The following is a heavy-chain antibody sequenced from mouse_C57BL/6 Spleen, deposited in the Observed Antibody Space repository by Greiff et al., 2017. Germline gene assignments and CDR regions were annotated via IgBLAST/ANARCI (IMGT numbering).Heavy chain of an antibody. D-gene: IGHD1-1*01. Sequence: QVQLQQSGAELVKPGASVKMSCKASGYTFTSYWITWVKQRPGQGLEWIGYIYPGSGGTNYNAKFKGKATLTVDTSSSTAYLQLSSLTSEDSAVYFCARGHINLDYWGQGNTLTVSS. CDR1: GYTFTSYW. J-gene: IGHJ2*01. CDR2: IYPGSGGT. V-gene: IGHV1-55*01. CDR3: ARGHINLDY.